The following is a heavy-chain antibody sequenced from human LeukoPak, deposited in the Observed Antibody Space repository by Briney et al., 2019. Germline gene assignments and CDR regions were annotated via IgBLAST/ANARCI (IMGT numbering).Heavy chain of an antibody. J-gene: IGHJ4*02. V-gene: IGHV3-74*01. Sequence: PGGSLRLSCAASGFTFSSYWMHWVRQAPGKGLVWVSRINTDGSSTSYADSVKGRFTISRDNAKNTLYLQMNSLRAEDTAVYYCARYGPDDSPSDYWGQGTLVTVSS. D-gene: IGHD3-3*01. CDR1: GFTFSSYW. CDR2: INTDGSST. CDR3: ARYGPDDSPSDY.